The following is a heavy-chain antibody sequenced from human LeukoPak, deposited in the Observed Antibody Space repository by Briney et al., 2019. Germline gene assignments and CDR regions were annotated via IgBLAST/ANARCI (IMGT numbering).Heavy chain of an antibody. Sequence: GASVKVSCKASGGTSSSYTISWVRQAPGQGLEWMGRIIPILGIANYAQKFQGRVTITADKSTSTAYMELSSLRSEDTAVYYCASVDIVAYYYGMDVWGQGTTVTVSS. CDR2: IIPILGIA. V-gene: IGHV1-69*02. J-gene: IGHJ6*02. CDR3: ASVDIVAYYYGMDV. CDR1: GGTSSSYT. D-gene: IGHD5-12*01.